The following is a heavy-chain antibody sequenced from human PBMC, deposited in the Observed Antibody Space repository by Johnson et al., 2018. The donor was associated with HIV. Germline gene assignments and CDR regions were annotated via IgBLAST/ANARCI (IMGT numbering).Heavy chain of an antibody. CDR2: ISWNSGSI. V-gene: IGHV3-9*01. J-gene: IGHJ3*02. CDR3: AASPEDLRAFDI. CDR1: GFTFDDYA. Sequence: VHLVESGGVVVQPGGSLRLSCAASGFTFDDYAMHWVRQAPGKGLEWVSGISWNSGSIGYADSVKGRFTISRDNAKNSLYLQMNSLRAEDTALYYCAASPEDLRAFDIWGQGTMVTVSS. D-gene: IGHD2-15*01.